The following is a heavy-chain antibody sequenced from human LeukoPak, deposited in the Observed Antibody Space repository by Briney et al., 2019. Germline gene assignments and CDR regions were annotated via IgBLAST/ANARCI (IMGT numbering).Heavy chain of an antibody. Sequence: GGSLRLSCAASGFTFSSYSMNWVRQAPGKGLEWVSSISSGSSYIYYADSVKGRFTISRDNAKNSLYLQMNSLRAEDTAVYYCARHHYDSSGYPPFDYWAREPWSPSPQ. CDR1: GFTFSSYS. V-gene: IGHV3-21*01. J-gene: IGHJ4*02. D-gene: IGHD3-22*01. CDR3: ARHHYDSSGYPPFDY. CDR2: ISSGSSYI.